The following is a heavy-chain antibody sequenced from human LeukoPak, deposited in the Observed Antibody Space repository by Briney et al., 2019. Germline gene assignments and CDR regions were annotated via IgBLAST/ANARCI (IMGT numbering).Heavy chain of an antibody. CDR1: GFTVSSNY. D-gene: IGHD2-15*01. CDR3: ARVDGCSGGSCYYYYGMDV. V-gene: IGHV3-53*01. J-gene: IGHJ6*02. Sequence: GGSLRLSCAASGFTVSSNYMSWVRQAPGKGLEWVSVIYSGGSTYYADSVKGRFTISRDNSKNTLYLQMNSLRAEDTAVYYCARVDGCSGGSCYYYYGMDVWGQGTTVTVSS. CDR2: IYSGGST.